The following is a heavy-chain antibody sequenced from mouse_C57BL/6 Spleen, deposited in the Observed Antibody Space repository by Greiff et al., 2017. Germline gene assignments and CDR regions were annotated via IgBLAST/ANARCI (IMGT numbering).Heavy chain of an antibody. D-gene: IGHD1-1*01. J-gene: IGHJ4*01. CDR3: ARWGTAVGYAMDY. Sequence: QVQLQQPGAELVKPGASVKMSCKASGYTFTSYWITWVKQRPGQGLEWIGDIYPGSGSTNYNEKFKSKATLTVDTSSSTAYMQLSGLTSEDSAVYCGARWGTAVGYAMDYWGHGASVTVAS. CDR1: GYTFTSYW. CDR2: IYPGSGST. V-gene: IGHV1-55*01.